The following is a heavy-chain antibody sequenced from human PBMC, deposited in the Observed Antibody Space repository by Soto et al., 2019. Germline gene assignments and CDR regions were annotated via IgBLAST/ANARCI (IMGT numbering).Heavy chain of an antibody. D-gene: IGHD2-8*02. V-gene: IGHV4-59*01. CDR3: ATTQRDLSTGWHNFDY. Sequence: SETLSLTCTVSGGSISSYYWSWIRQPPGKGLEWIGYIYYSGSTNYNPSLKSRVTISVDTSKNQFSLKLSSVTAADTALYFCATTQRDLSTGWHNFDYWGQGALVTVSS. J-gene: IGHJ4*02. CDR2: IYYSGST. CDR1: GGSISSYY.